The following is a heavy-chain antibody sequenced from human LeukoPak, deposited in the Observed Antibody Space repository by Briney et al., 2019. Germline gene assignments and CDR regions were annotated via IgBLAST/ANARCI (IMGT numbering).Heavy chain of an antibody. J-gene: IGHJ6*02. D-gene: IGHD6-19*01. CDR1: GGSISSGGYS. CDR3: ARDTGYSSGWTSPWDYYYGMDV. CDR2: IYHSGST. V-gene: IGHV4-30-2*01. Sequence: SETLSLTCAVSGGSISSGGYSWSWIRQPPGKGLEWIGYIYHSGSTYYNPSLKSRVTISVDRSKNQFSLKLSSVTAADTAVYYCARDTGYSSGWTSPWDYYYGMDVWGQGTTVTVSS.